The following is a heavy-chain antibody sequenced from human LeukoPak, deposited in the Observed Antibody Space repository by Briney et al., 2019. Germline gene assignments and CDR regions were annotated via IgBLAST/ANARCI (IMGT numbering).Heavy chain of an antibody. CDR1: GYTFTGYY. Sequence: ASVKVSCKASGYTFTGYYMHWVRQAPGQGLERMGWINPNSGGTNYAQKFQGRVTMTRDTSISTAYMELSRLRSDDTAVYYCARSVPAANDAFDIWGQGTMVTVSS. D-gene: IGHD2-2*01. CDR3: ARSVPAANDAFDI. J-gene: IGHJ3*02. CDR2: INPNSGGT. V-gene: IGHV1-2*02.